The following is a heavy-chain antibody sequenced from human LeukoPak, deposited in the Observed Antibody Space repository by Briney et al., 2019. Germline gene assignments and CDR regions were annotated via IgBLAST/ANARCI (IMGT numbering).Heavy chain of an antibody. CDR1: GFTFSDYY. CDR2: ISGSGSTI. V-gene: IGHV3-11*01. CDR3: ARDRVSYYDSSGYFPNDY. J-gene: IGHJ4*02. Sequence: PGGSLRLSCAASGFTFSDYYMSWIRQAPGKGLEWVSYISGSGSTIYYADSVKGRFTISRDNAKNSLYLQMNSLRAEDTAVYYCARDRVSYYDSSGYFPNDYWGQGTLVTVSS. D-gene: IGHD3-22*01.